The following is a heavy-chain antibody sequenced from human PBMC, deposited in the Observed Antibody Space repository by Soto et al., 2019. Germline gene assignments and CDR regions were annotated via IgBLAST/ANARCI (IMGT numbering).Heavy chain of an antibody. J-gene: IGHJ6*02. D-gene: IGHD5-18*01. CDR2: IRNKVNGYTT. Sequence: EVQLVESGGGLVQPGGSLRLSCAASGFTFSDHYMDWVRQAPGKGLEWVGRIRNKVNGYTTEYAASVKGRFTISRDDSKNSLLLQMNSLKTEDTAVYYCASENGYTYGPLYSHYGMDVWGQGTTVTVSS. V-gene: IGHV3-72*01. CDR1: GFTFSDHY. CDR3: ASENGYTYGPLYSHYGMDV.